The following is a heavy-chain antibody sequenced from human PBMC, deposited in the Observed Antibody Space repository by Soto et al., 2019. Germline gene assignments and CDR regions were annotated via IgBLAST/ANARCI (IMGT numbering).Heavy chain of an antibody. Sequence: QITLKESGPPLVKPTQTLTLTCTFSGFSLSTSGVGVGWIRQPPGKALEWLALIYWNDDKRYSPSLKSRLTITKDTSKNQVVLTMTNMDPVDTATYYCAHTYYDFWSGYYKGHYYYYGMDVWGQGTTVTVSS. V-gene: IGHV2-5*01. CDR3: AHTYYDFWSGYYKGHYYYYGMDV. CDR1: GFSLSTSGVG. CDR2: IYWNDDK. D-gene: IGHD3-3*01. J-gene: IGHJ6*02.